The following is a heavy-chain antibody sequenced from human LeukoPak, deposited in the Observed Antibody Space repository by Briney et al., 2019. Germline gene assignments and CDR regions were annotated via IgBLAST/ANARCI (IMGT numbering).Heavy chain of an antibody. Sequence: GGSLRLSCAASGFTFINAWMGWVRQAPGKGLEWVGRIKSKGDGETIDNAAPVKGRLTMSRDDSKATLYLQMNSLKAEDTAVYYCTTDLGLTMIRGVIVYWGQGALVTVSS. CDR3: TTDLGLTMIRGVIVY. V-gene: IGHV3-15*01. CDR2: IKSKGDGETI. J-gene: IGHJ4*02. D-gene: IGHD3-10*01. CDR1: GFTFINAW.